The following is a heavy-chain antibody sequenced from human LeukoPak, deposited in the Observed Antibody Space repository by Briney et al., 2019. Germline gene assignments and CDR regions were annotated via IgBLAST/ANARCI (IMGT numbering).Heavy chain of an antibody. CDR2: IYYSGST. CDR1: GGSISSYY. Sequence: SETLSLTCTVSGGSISSYYWSWIRQPPGKGLEWIGYIYYSGSTNYNPSLESRVTISVDTSKNQFSLKLSSVTAADTAVYYCARHLGRWGQGTLVTVSS. J-gene: IGHJ4*02. CDR3: ARHLGR. V-gene: IGHV4-59*08.